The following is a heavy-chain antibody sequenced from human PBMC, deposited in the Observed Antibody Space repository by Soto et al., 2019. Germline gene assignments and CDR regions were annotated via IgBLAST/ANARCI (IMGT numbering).Heavy chain of an antibody. CDR3: ARVLDIVARGFYYCYYGMDV. D-gene: IGHD5-12*01. J-gene: IGHJ6*02. Sequence: ESGGGVVQPGRSLRLSCAASGFTFSSYAMHWVRQAPGKGLERVAVISYDGSNKYYADSVKGRFTISRDNSKNTLSLQMNSLRAEDTAVYYCARVLDIVARGFYYCYYGMDVWGQGTTVTVSS. CDR1: GFTFSSYA. V-gene: IGHV3-30-3*01. CDR2: ISYDGSNK.